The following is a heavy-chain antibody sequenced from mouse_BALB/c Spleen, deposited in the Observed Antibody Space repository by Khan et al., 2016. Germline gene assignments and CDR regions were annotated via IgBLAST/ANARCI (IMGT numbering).Heavy chain of an antibody. CDR3: ARGAGNYFDY. CDR2: IDPANGNT. CDR1: GFNITDTY. V-gene: IGHV14-3*02. D-gene: IGHD3-3*01. J-gene: IGHJ2*01. Sequence: VQLQQSGAELVKPGASVKLSCTASGFNITDTYMHWVKQRPEQGLEWIGRIDPANGNTKYDPKFQGKATITADTSSNTAYLQLSSLTSEDTAVYYCARGAGNYFDYWGEGTTLTVSS.